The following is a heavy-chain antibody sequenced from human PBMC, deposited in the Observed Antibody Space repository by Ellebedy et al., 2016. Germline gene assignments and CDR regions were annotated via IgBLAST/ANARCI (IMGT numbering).Heavy chain of an antibody. D-gene: IGHD3-10*01. CDR3: AKGTMDYLHH. J-gene: IGHJ4*02. CDR1: GFTFDDYA. Sequence: GGSLRLSXATSGFTFDDYALHWVRQVPGKGLEWVSGISWNSAGIGYGEAVKGRFTISRDSAKNYLYLQMNSLRVEDTALYFCAKGTMDYLHHWGQGTLVTVSS. CDR2: ISWNSAGI. V-gene: IGHV3-9*01.